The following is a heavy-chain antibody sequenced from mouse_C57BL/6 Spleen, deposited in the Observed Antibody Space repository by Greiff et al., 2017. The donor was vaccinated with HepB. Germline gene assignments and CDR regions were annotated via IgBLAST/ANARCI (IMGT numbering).Heavy chain of an antibody. J-gene: IGHJ4*01. Sequence: EVKLMESGAELVRPGASVKLSCTASGFNIKDYYMHWVKQRPEQGLEWIGRIDPEDGDTEYAPKFQGKATMTADTSSNTAYLQLSSLTSEDTAVYYCTTQGTQATGYYAMDYWGQGTSVTVSS. CDR3: TTQGTQATGYYAMDY. CDR2: IDPEDGDT. CDR1: GFNIKDYY. D-gene: IGHD3-2*02. V-gene: IGHV14-1*01.